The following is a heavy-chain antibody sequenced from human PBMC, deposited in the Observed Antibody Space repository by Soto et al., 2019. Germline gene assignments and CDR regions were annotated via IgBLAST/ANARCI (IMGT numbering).Heavy chain of an antibody. D-gene: IGHD6-19*01. CDR1: GGSMTPFY. CDR2: IYYNGNT. J-gene: IGHJ4*02. Sequence: PWETLYLTCTVSGGSMTPFYWSWIRQPPGKGLEWIGYIYYNGNTYYTPSLNSRVTISVDTSKNQFSLHLTSVTAADTAVYFCARGGWSVDYWGRGTLVTASS. V-gene: IGHV4-59*01. CDR3: ARGGWSVDY.